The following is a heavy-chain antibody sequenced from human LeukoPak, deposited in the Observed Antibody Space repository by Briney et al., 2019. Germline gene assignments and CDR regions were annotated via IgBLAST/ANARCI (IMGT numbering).Heavy chain of an antibody. CDR3: AREGYSYGSYFDY. J-gene: IGHJ4*02. V-gene: IGHV3-48*01. CDR1: RFTFSSYS. Sequence: GGSLRLSCAASRFTFSSYSMNWVRQAPGKGLEWVSYISSSSSTIYYADSVKGRFTISRDNAKNSLYLQMNSLRAEDTAVYYCAREGYSYGSYFDYWGQGTLVTVSS. CDR2: ISSSSSTI. D-gene: IGHD5-18*01.